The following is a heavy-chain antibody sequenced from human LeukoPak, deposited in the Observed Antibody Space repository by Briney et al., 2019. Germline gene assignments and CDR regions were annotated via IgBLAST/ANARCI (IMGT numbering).Heavy chain of an antibody. CDR3: VKDIGSGWPFDY. CDR1: GFTFDGYA. J-gene: IGHJ4*02. V-gene: IGHV3-43*02. Sequence: GGSLRLSCAASGFTFDGYAMHWVRQAPGKGLEWVSLISGNGGSTKYADSVKGRFTISRDNSKNSLYLQMNSLRTEDTALYYCVKDIGSGWPFDYWGQGTLVTVSS. D-gene: IGHD6-19*01. CDR2: ISGNGGST.